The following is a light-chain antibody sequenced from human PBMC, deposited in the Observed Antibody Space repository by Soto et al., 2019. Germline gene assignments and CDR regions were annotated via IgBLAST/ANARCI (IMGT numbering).Light chain of an antibody. Sequence: QSALTQPASVSGSPGQSVTISCSGTSSDVGGHDYVSWYQQHPGDAPKLMIYQVTKWPSGVSHRFSGSKSGNTASLTISGLQADDEVEYYCASYTSSGTVVFGGGTKLTVL. CDR1: SSDVGGHDY. J-gene: IGLJ3*02. CDR3: ASYTSSGTVV. CDR2: QVT. V-gene: IGLV2-14*03.